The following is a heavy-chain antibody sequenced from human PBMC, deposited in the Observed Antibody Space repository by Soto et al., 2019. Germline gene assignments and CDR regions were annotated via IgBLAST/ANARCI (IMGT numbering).Heavy chain of an antibody. CDR3: ARDPGWEVGQVGAFDI. CDR2: ISSGSSTI. Sequence: GGSLRLSCAASGITFRSYSMNWVRQAPGKGLEWVSYISSGSSTIYYADSVKGRFTISRDNARNSLYLQMNSLGDEDTAVYYCARDPGWEVGQVGAFDIWGQGTMVTVSS. J-gene: IGHJ3*02. CDR1: GITFRSYS. V-gene: IGHV3-48*02. D-gene: IGHD1-26*01.